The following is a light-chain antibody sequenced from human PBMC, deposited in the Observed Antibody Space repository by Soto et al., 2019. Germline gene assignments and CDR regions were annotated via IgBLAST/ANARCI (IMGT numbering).Light chain of an antibody. J-gene: IGLJ1*01. CDR1: SSDVGGYNY. CDR3: CSYAGSYSYV. CDR2: DVS. V-gene: IGLV2-11*01. Sequence: QSALTQPRSVSGSPGQSVTISCTGTSSDVGGYNYVSWYQQHPGKAPKLMISDVSQRPSGVPDRFFGSKSANTASLTISGLQAEDEADYYCCSYAGSYSYVFGTGTKLTVL.